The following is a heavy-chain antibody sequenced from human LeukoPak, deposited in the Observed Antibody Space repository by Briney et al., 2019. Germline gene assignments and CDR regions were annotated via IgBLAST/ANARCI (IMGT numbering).Heavy chain of an antibody. Sequence: SETLSLTCTVSGGSINSYYWSWIRQPPGKGLEWIGYIYYSGSTNYNPSLKSRVTISVDTSKNQFSLKLSSVTAADTAVYYCARGPDYYDSSGYPHDAFDIWGQGTMVTVSS. D-gene: IGHD3-22*01. CDR3: ARGPDYYDSSGYPHDAFDI. CDR1: GGSINSYY. V-gene: IGHV4-59*01. CDR2: IYYSGST. J-gene: IGHJ3*02.